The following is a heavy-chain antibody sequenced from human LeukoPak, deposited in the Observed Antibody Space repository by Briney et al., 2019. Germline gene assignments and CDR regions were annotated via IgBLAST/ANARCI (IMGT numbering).Heavy chain of an antibody. Sequence: GGSPRPSRAAAGFTLSSFGMDWVRQAPGKGLGWGAVIWYDGSNKYYADSVKGRFTISRDNSKNTLYLQMNSLRAEDTAVYYCARDPGDPYDFWSGPQYYFDYWGQGTLVTVSS. J-gene: IGHJ4*02. D-gene: IGHD3-3*01. CDR1: GFTLSSFG. CDR3: ARDPGDPYDFWSGPQYYFDY. CDR2: IWYDGSNK. V-gene: IGHV3-33*01.